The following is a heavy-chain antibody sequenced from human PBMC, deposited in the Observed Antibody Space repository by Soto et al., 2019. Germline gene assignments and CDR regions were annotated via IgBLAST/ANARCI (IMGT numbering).Heavy chain of an antibody. CDR2: IRSKANSYAT. CDR3: TRVSVRY. Sequence: EVQLVESGGGLVQPGGSLKLSCAASGFTFSGSAMHWVRQASGKGLEWVGRIRSKANSYATAYAASVKGRFTISRDDSKTTAYLHMNSLKTEDTAVDYCTRVSVRYWGQGTLVTVSS. J-gene: IGHJ4*02. V-gene: IGHV3-73*01. D-gene: IGHD3-3*01. CDR1: GFTFSGSA.